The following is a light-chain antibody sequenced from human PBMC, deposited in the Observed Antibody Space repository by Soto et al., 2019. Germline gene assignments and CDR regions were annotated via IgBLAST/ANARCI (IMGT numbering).Light chain of an antibody. CDR2: GAS. CDR1: QGIRSY. CDR3: QQLNLFPHLFT. V-gene: IGKV1-9*01. Sequence: DIQLTQSPFFLSASVGDRVTITCRASQGIRSYLAWYQQRPGKAPELLIYGASTLRTGVAPRFSGSGSGTEFTLTISSLQPEDFATYFCQQLNLFPHLFTFGPGTKVDIK. J-gene: IGKJ3*01.